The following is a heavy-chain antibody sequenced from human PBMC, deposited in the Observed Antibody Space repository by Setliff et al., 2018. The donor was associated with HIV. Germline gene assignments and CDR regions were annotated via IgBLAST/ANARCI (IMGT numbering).Heavy chain of an antibody. CDR3: ARGMLRSSWYAHHDAFDI. CDR1: GYSISSGYY. V-gene: IGHV4-38-2*02. J-gene: IGHJ3*02. D-gene: IGHD6-13*01. Sequence: SETLSLTCTVSGYSISSGYYWGWIRQPPGKGLEWIVSIYYSGRTYYNPSLKSRVTISVDTSKNQFSLKLSSVTAADTAVYYCARGMLRSSWYAHHDAFDIWGQGTMVTVSS. CDR2: IYYSGRT.